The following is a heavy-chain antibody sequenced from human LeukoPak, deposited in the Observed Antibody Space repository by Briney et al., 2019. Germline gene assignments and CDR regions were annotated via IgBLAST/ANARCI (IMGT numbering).Heavy chain of an antibody. CDR3: ARDQSGSYY. J-gene: IGHJ4*02. CDR1: GGSISSSSYY. V-gene: IGHV4-39*07. Sequence: SETLSITCTVSGGSISSSSYYWGWIRQPPGKGLEWIGSIYYSGSTYYNPSLKSRVTISVDTSKNQFSLKLSSVTAADTAVYYCARDQSGSYYWGQGTLVTVSS. D-gene: IGHD1-26*01. CDR2: IYYSGST.